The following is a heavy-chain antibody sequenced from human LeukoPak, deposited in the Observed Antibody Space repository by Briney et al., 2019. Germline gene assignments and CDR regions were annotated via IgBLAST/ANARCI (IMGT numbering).Heavy chain of an antibody. D-gene: IGHD2-2*02. Sequence: PGRSLRLSCAASGFTFSSYAMHWVRQAPGKGLEWVAVISYDGSNKYYADSVKGRFTISRDNSKNTLYLQMNSLRAEDTAVYYCAKDPPPYQLLYPSPVDYWGQGTLVTVSS. CDR2: ISYDGSNK. J-gene: IGHJ4*02. CDR1: GFTFSSYA. CDR3: AKDPPPYQLLYPSPVDY. V-gene: IGHV3-30-3*01.